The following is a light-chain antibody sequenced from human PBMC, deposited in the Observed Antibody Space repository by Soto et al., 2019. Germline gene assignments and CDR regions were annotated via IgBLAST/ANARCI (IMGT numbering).Light chain of an antibody. Sequence: QSVLTQPASASGSPGQSVTISCTRTSSDVGGYNYVSWYQQHPGKVPKLMIYEVTKRPSGVPDRFSGSKSGDTASLTVSGLQAEDEADYYCSSYAGSNNYVFGTGTKVTVL. J-gene: IGLJ1*01. V-gene: IGLV2-8*01. CDR3: SSYAGSNNYV. CDR1: SSDVGGYNY. CDR2: EVT.